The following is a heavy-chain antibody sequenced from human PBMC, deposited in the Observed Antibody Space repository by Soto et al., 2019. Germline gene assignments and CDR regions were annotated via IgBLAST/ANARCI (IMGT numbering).Heavy chain of an antibody. Sequence: SVKVSCKASGGTFSSYAISWVRQAPGQGLEWMGGIIPIFGTANYAQKFQGRVTITADKSTSTAYMELSSLRSEDTAVYYCARHYDSSGYGENYYYGMDVWGQGTTVTVSS. J-gene: IGHJ6*02. CDR3: ARHYDSSGYGENYYYGMDV. V-gene: IGHV1-69*06. CDR1: GGTFSSYA. CDR2: IIPIFGTA. D-gene: IGHD3-22*01.